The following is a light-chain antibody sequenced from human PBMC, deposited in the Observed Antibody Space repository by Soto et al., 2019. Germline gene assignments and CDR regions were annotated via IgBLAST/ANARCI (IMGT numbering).Light chain of an antibody. CDR3: KQGKSFPLT. Sequence: DLQITQSPSAVSADPGPPVNPTFTASQDINKWLAWYQQKPGLAPNLVIYTASRLHGGGPSRFSGSASGTDFTLTISSLQTEDVATYYCKQGKSFPLTFGGGTKVDIK. V-gene: IGKV1-12*01. J-gene: IGKJ4*01. CDR2: TAS. CDR1: QDINKW.